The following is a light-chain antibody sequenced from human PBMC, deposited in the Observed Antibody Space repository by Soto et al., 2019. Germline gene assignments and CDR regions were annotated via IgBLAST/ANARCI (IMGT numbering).Light chain of an antibody. J-gene: IGKJ1*01. CDR3: QQYNNWPFWT. CDR1: QSVSNN. Sequence: EIVLTQSPATLSLSPGERATLSCRASQSVSNNYLAWYQQKPGQAPRPLIYGASNRATGIPDRFSGSGSGTEFTLTISSLQSEDFAVYFCQQYNNWPFWTFGQGTKVDIK. V-gene: IGKV3D-15*01. CDR2: GAS.